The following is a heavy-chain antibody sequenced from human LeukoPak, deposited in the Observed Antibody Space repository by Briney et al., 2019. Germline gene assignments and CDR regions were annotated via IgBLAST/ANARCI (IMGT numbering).Heavy chain of an antibody. J-gene: IGHJ4*02. Sequence: GGSLRLSCAASTLTFSTYWMTWVRQTPGKGLEFVANINQDGSVKNYVGSVKGRFTISRDNAKNSLYLHMNSLRADDTAVYYCARDPGFSSFDYWGQGTLVTVSS. CDR3: ARDPGFSSFDY. V-gene: IGHV3-7*01. CDR1: TLTFSTYW. CDR2: INQDGSVK. D-gene: IGHD3-3*02.